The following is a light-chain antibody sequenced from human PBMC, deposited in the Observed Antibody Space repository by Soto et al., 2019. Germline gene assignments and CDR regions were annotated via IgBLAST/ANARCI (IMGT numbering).Light chain of an antibody. J-gene: IGKJ4*01. CDR3: QQYVSSPGVT. V-gene: IGKV3-20*01. CDR2: GAS. CDR1: QSVSSSY. Sequence: EIVLTQSPGTLSLSPGERATLSCRASQSVSSSYLAWYQQKPGQAPRLLIYGASSRATGIPDRFSGSGSGTDFTLTISRLEPEDFAVYYCQQYVSSPGVTFGGGTKVEIK.